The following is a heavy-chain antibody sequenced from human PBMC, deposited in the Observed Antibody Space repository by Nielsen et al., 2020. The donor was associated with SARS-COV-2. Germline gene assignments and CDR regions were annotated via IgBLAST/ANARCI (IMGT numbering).Heavy chain of an antibody. CDR3: AKDRPSYYYGSGSYWPGDY. D-gene: IGHD3-10*01. J-gene: IGHJ4*02. V-gene: IGHV3-66*01. CDR2: LYTGETT. CDR1: GFTVSSNY. Sequence: GSLRLSCAASGFTVSSNYMSWVRQAPGKGLEWVSILYTGETTYYADSVRGRFTISRDNSKNTLYLQMNSLRAEDTAVYYCAKDRPSYYYGSGSYWPGDYWGQGTLVTVSS.